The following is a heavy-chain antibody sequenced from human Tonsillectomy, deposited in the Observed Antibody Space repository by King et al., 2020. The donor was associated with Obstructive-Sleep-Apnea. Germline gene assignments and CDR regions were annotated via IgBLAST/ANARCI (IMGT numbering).Heavy chain of an antibody. V-gene: IGHV5-10-1*03. J-gene: IGHJ5*02. D-gene: IGHD1-26*01. CDR1: GYSFTNYW. CDR2: IDPSDSYT. Sequence: QLVQSGAEVKKPGESLRISCKGSGYSFTNYWINWVRQMPGKGLEWMGRIDPSDSYTNYSPAFEGHVTISTDRSISTAYLQWSSLQASDTAIYYCARQLPPTGVGPTIPWDQGTLVTVSS. CDR3: ARQLPPTGVGPTIP.